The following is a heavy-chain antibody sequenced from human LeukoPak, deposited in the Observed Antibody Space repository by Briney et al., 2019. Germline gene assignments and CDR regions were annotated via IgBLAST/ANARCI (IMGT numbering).Heavy chain of an antibody. Sequence: SETLSLTCTVSGGSISSGSYYWSWIRQPAGKGLEWIGRIYTSGSTNYNPSLKSRVTISVDTSKNQFSLKLSSVTAADTAVYYCARDWNDYVWGSYRFDYWGQGTLVTVSS. V-gene: IGHV4-61*02. CDR2: IYTSGST. CDR1: GGSISSGSYY. D-gene: IGHD3-16*02. J-gene: IGHJ4*02. CDR3: ARDWNDYVWGSYRFDY.